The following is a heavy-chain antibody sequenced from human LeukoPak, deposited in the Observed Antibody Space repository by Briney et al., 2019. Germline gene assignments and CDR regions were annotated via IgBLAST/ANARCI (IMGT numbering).Heavy chain of an antibody. CDR2: TNTNTGNP. V-gene: IGHV7-4-1*02. J-gene: IGHJ4*02. D-gene: IGHD4-17*01. CDR3: ARDLAVTTSPSRYDY. CDR1: GYTFTSYA. Sequence: ASVKVSCKASGYTFTSYAMNWVRQAPGQGLEWMGWTNTNTGNPTYAQGFTGRFVFSLDTSVSTAYLQISSLKAEDTAVYYCARDLAVTTSPSRYDYWGQGTLVTVSS.